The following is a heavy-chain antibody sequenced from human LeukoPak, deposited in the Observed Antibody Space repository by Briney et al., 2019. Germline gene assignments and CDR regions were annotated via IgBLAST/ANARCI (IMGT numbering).Heavy chain of an antibody. CDR1: GFTFSNYG. V-gene: IGHV3-23*01. CDR3: AKEFYGSPFWGAFDI. J-gene: IGHJ3*02. CDR2: IGGDGGST. Sequence: PGGSLRLSCVASGFTFSNYGMSWVRQAPGKGLEWVSAIGGDGGSTYYAASVKGRFTISRDNSKNTLYLQMNSLRAEDTAVYYCAKEFYGSPFWGAFDIWGQGTMVTVSS. D-gene: IGHD3-16*01.